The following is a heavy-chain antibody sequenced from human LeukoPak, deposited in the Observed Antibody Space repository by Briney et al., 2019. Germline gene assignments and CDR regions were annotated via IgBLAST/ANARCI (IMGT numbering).Heavy chain of an antibody. CDR2: IYSGGST. CDR1: GFTVSSNY. J-gene: IGHJ6*03. Sequence: PGGSLRLSCAASGFTVSSNYMSWVRQAPGKGLEWVSVIYSGGSTYYADSVKGRFTISRDNSKNTLYLQMNSLRAADTAVYYCARVISSIAARGGYYYYYYYMDVWGKGTTVTVSS. CDR3: ARVISSIAARGGYYYYYYYMDV. V-gene: IGHV3-53*01. D-gene: IGHD6-6*01.